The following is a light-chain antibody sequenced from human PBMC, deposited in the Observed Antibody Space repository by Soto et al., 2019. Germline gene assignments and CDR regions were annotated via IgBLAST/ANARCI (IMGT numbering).Light chain of an antibody. Sequence: IQVTQAPSSLSASVGDRVTITCRTSQDIRNDLGWYQQKPGKAPKLVIYGVFNLQSGVPSRFSGSGFGTDFTLTISSLEPEDFAVYYCQQRSNWPPVTFGQGTKVDIK. J-gene: IGKJ1*01. CDR2: GVF. CDR1: QDIRND. CDR3: QQRSNWPPVT. V-gene: IGKV1-6*01.